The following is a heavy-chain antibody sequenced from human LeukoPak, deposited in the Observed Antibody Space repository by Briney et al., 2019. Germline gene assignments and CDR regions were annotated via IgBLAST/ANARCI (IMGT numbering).Heavy chain of an antibody. D-gene: IGHD6-6*01. J-gene: IGHJ4*02. CDR3: AKSYSSFW. CDR2: INQDASEI. Sequence: SGGSLRLSCAASGFTFSTYWMNWYRQAPGKGLEWVGNINQDASEINYVDSVRGRFTISRDNAKNSLHLQMNSLRAEDTAIYYCAKSYSSFWWGQGTLVTVSS. V-gene: IGHV3-7*03. CDR1: GFTFSTYW.